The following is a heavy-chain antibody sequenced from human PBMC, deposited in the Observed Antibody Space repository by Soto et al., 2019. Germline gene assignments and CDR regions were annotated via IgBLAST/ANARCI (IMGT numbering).Heavy chain of an antibody. D-gene: IGHD6-13*01. J-gene: IGHJ2*01. V-gene: IGHV4-59*08. CDR3: ARPTGIAPAVWYFDL. Sequence: QVQLQESGPGLVKPSETLSLTCTVSGDFISSHYWRWIRQPPGKGLEWIGYVYYDGKTDSSPSRKSRVTISLDTSKNQISLSLTSVTAADTAVYYCARPTGIAPAVWYFDLWGRGTLVTVSS. CDR1: GDFISSHY. CDR2: VYYDGKT.